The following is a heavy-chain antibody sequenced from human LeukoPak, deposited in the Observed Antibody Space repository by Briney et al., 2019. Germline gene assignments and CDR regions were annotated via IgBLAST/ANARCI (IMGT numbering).Heavy chain of an antibody. J-gene: IGHJ6*03. D-gene: IGHD6-25*01. V-gene: IGHV3-33*06. Sequence: GGSLRLSCAASGFTFRSYGMHWGRQAPGKGLEWVSLIWYDGSNEYYADSVKGRFTISRDNSKNTLYLQMNNVRAEDTAVYYCAKGSGYYYYYMDVWGKGTTVTVSS. CDR2: IWYDGSNE. CDR3: AKGSGYYYYYMDV. CDR1: GFTFRSYG.